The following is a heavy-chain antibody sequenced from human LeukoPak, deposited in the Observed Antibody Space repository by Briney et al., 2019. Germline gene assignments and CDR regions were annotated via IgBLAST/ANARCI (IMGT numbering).Heavy chain of an antibody. CDR2: MNPNSGNT. CDR1: GGTFSNYA. V-gene: IGHV1-18*01. CDR3: ARGLENYDILTGRDYYYYMDV. J-gene: IGHJ6*03. Sequence: ASVKVSCKASGGTFSNYAISWVRQAPGQGLEWMGWMNPNSGNTGYAQKLQGRVTMTTDTSTSTAYMELRSLRSDDTAVYYCARGLENYDILTGRDYYYYMDVWGKGTTVTVSS. D-gene: IGHD3-9*01.